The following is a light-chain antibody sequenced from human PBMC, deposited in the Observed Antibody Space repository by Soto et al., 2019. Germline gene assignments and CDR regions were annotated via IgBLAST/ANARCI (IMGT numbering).Light chain of an antibody. Sequence: EIVLTQSPATLSLSPGXRATLSCRASQSVSSYLAWYQQKPGQAPRLLIYDASNRATGIPARFSGSGSGTDFTLTLSSLEPEDFAVYYCQQRSNWPLTFGPGTKVDIK. J-gene: IGKJ3*01. CDR1: QSVSSY. V-gene: IGKV3-11*01. CDR2: DAS. CDR3: QQRSNWPLT.